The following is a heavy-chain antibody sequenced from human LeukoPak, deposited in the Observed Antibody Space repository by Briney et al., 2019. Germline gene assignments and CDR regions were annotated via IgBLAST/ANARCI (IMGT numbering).Heavy chain of an antibody. D-gene: IGHD2-21*02. V-gene: IGHV3-48*02. J-gene: IGHJ4*02. CDR3: ARGCGGNCYSPDY. CDR2: INSISGEI. Sequence: GGSLRLSCVASGFTFSYYSMNWVRQAPGKGLEWVSYINSISGEIWYADSVKGRFTISRDDAKNSLYLQMNSLRDEDTAVYYCARGCGGNCYSPDYWGQGTQVTVSS. CDR1: GFTFSYYS.